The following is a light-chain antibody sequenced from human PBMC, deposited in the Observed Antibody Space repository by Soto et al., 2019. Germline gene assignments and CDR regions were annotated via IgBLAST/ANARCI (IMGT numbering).Light chain of an antibody. J-gene: IGKJ1*01. Sequence: EIVMTQSPATLSVSPGEKATLSCRASQSVSSTLAWYQQKPGQAPSLLIYGASTRATGIPARFSGSGSGTDFTLTISSLQSEDFAVYYCQQYNNWPRTFVQGTKV. CDR2: GAS. V-gene: IGKV3-15*01. CDR1: QSVSST. CDR3: QQYNNWPRT.